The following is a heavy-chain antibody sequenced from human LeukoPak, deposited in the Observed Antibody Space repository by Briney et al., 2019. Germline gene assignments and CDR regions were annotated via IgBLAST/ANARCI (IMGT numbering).Heavy chain of an antibody. CDR1: GFTFSAYG. D-gene: IGHD6-19*01. J-gene: IGHJ4*02. CDR3: ARSNGGVPIGGGNSSGWSDN. Sequence: PGRSLTLTCVASGFTFSAYGMDWVGQAPGKGLEWAANIWNDGSKKYYTDSVKGRFTISRDNSKNTVYLQMNSLRAEDTAVYYCARSNGGVPIGGGNSSGWSDNWGQGTLVIVSS. V-gene: IGHV3-33*01. CDR2: IWNDGSKK.